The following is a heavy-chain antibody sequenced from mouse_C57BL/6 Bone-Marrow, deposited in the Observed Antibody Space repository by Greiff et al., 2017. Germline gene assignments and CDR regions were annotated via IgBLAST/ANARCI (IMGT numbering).Heavy chain of an antibody. J-gene: IGHJ4*01. CDR2: ISDGGSYT. V-gene: IGHV5-4*03. D-gene: IGHD3-2*02. CDR3: ARGRQLRPLYYAMDY. Sequence: EVKLVESGGGLVKPGGSLKLSCAASGFTFSSYAMSWVRQTPEKRLEWVATISDGGSYTYYPDNVKGRFTISRDNAKNNLYLQMSHLKSDDTAMYYCARGRQLRPLYYAMDYWGQGTSVTVAS. CDR1: GFTFSSYA.